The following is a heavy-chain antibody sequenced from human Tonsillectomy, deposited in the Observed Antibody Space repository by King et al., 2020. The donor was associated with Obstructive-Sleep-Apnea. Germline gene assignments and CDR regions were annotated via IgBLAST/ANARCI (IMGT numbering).Heavy chain of an antibody. CDR2: ISASGGST. CDR3: AKDPPPPLVRGDLGFDY. J-gene: IGHJ4*02. CDR1: GFTFTNYA. Sequence: VQLVESGGGLVQPGGSLRLSCAASGFTFTNYAMSWVRQAPGKGLEWVSGISASGGSTYYADSVKGRFTISRATSKNTLYLQMNSLRAEDTSIYYCAKDPPPPLVRGDLGFDYWGQGTLVTVSS. V-gene: IGHV3-23*04. D-gene: IGHD3-10*01.